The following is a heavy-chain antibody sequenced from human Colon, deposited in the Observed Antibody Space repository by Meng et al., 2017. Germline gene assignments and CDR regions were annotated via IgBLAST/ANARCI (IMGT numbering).Heavy chain of an antibody. D-gene: IGHD6-19*01. Sequence: QGQLEGLGPVLVKPCGPLSLPWTVSGVPITSSNWWSWVRQAPGKGMGWIGQIDLSGKTDYNPSLKTRVTISLDKSMNQLFLEVYFVTAADTAIYYCARHLGWEFDYWGPGNLVTVSS. CDR2: IDLSGKT. CDR3: ARHLGWEFDY. J-gene: IGHJ4*02. CDR1: GVPITSSNW. V-gene: IGHV4-4*02.